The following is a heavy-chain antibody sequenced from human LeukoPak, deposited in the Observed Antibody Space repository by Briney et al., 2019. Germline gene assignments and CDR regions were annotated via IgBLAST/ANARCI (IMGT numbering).Heavy chain of an antibody. Sequence: GGSLRLSCAASEFTFSSYNMNWVRQAPGRGLEWVSSISSSSKYIYYADSVKGRSTISRDNARNSLYLQMNSLRAEDSAVYYCARESEESFDYWGQGTLVTVSS. V-gene: IGHV3-21*01. CDR2: ISSSSKYI. CDR1: EFTFSSYN. D-gene: IGHD3-10*01. CDR3: ARESEESFDY. J-gene: IGHJ4*02.